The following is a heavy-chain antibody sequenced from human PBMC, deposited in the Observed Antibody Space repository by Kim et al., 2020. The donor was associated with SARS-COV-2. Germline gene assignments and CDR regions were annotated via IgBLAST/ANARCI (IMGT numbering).Heavy chain of an antibody. CDR1: GYTFTSYD. J-gene: IGHJ5*02. D-gene: IGHD2-2*01. CDR3: ARGGTGDIVVVPDGFDP. CDR2: MNPNSGNT. Sequence: ASVKVSCKASGYTFTSYDINWVRQATGQGLEWMGWMNPNSGNTGYAQKFQGRVTMTRNTSISTAYMELSSLRSEDTAVYYCARGGTGDIVVVPDGFDPWGQGTLVTVSS. V-gene: IGHV1-8*01.